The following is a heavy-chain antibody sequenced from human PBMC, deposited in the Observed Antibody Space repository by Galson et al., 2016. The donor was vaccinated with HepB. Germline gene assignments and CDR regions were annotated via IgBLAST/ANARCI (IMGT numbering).Heavy chain of an antibody. V-gene: IGHV3-23*01. CDR3: AKAFYYGAGPAFFDY. J-gene: IGHJ4*02. D-gene: IGHD3-10*01. CDR2: ISCSGGTT. Sequence: SLRLSCAVSGFTLSNYAMSWIRQAPGKGLQWVSVISCSGGTTDYADSVKGRFTISKDSLKNTVYLQMNSLRPEDTAVYYCAKAFYYGAGPAFFDYWGQGTLVTVSS. CDR1: GFTLSNYA.